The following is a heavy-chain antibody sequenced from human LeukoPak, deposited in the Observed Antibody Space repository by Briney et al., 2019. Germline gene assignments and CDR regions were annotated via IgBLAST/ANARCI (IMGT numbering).Heavy chain of an antibody. D-gene: IGHD2-2*01. CDR3: ARVVPAPSSGAFDI. J-gene: IGHJ3*02. V-gene: IGHV1-8*03. CDR2: MNPNSGNT. Sequence: GASVKVSCKASGYTFTSYDINWVRQATGQGLEWMGRMNPNSGNTGYAQKFQGRVTITRNTSISTAYMELSSLRSEDTAVYYCARVVPAPSSGAFDIWGQGTMVTVSS. CDR1: GYTFTSYD.